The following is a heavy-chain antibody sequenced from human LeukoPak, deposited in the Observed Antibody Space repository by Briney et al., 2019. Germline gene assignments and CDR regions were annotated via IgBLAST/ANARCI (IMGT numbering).Heavy chain of an antibody. D-gene: IGHD3-10*01. CDR3: ARLFDTSSYYLD. J-gene: IGHJ4*02. Sequence: ISSFFYSGNTDYKPSLKSRITISVDTSKNQFSLRLNSVTAADTAVYYCARLFDTSSYYLDWGQGTLVTVSS. V-gene: IGHV4-39*01. CDR2: FFYSGNT.